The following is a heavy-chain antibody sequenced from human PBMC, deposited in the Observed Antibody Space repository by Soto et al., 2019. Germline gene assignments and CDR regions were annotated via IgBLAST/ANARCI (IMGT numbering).Heavy chain of an antibody. J-gene: IGHJ4*01. D-gene: IGHD3-22*01. Sequence: PGESLKISCKGSGYSFTSYWISWVRQMPGKGLEWMGRIDPSDSYTNYSPSFQGHVTISADKSISTAYLQWSSLKASDTAMYYCARHPNYDSSGYYSDYWGRGTLVTVSS. V-gene: IGHV5-10-1*01. CDR1: GYSFTSYW. CDR2: IDPSDSYT. CDR3: ARHPNYDSSGYYSDY.